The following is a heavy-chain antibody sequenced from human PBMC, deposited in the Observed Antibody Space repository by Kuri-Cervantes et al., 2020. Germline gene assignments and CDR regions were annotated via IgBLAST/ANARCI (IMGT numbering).Heavy chain of an antibody. Sequence: GESLKISCAASGFTFSDYYMSWIRQAPGKGLEWVSYISSSGSTIYYADSVKGRFTISRDNAKNSLYLQMNSLRAEDTAVYYFARDRSDTAMVYFDYWGQGTLVTVSS. J-gene: IGHJ4*02. D-gene: IGHD5-18*01. V-gene: IGHV3-11*01. CDR3: ARDRSDTAMVYFDY. CDR1: GFTFSDYY. CDR2: ISSSGSTI.